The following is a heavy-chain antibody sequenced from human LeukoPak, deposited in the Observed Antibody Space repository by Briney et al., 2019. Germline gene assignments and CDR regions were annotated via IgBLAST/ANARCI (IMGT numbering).Heavy chain of an antibody. CDR2: FGPEDGET. D-gene: IGHD6-19*01. J-gene: IGHJ4*02. CDR1: GYTLTELS. CDR3: ATHGIAVAGPADD. V-gene: IGHV1-24*01. Sequence: ASVKVSCKVSGYTLTELSMHWVRQAPGKGLEWMGGFGPEDGETIYAQKFQGRVTMTEDTSTDTAYMELSSLRSEDTAVYYCATHGIAVAGPADDWGQGTLVTVSS.